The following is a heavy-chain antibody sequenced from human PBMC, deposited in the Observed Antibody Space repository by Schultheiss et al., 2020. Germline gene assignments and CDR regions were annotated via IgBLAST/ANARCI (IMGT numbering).Heavy chain of an antibody. CDR2: INHSGST. CDR3: ARVYTQLWPYYYYYMDV. Sequence: SETLSLTCAVYGGSFSGYYWSWIRQPPGKGLEWIGEINHSGSTNYNPSLKSRVTISVDTSKNQFSLKLNSVTAADTAVYYCARVYTQLWPYYYYYMDVWGKGTTVTVSS. CDR1: GGSFSGYY. J-gene: IGHJ6*03. V-gene: IGHV4-34*01. D-gene: IGHD5-18*01.